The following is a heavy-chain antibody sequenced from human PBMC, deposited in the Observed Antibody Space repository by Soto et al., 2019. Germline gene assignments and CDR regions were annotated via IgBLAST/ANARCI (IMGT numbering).Heavy chain of an antibody. V-gene: IGHV4-31*03. D-gene: IGHD3-10*01. J-gene: IGHJ5*02. CDR3: VTIVNDLNGSGRYYKKSS. Sequence: QVQLQESGPGLVKPSQTLSLSCTVSGGSISRGGYYWSWIRQHPGKGLEWIGFIYYSGSTNYNPSLKSRVSISVDTSKNQFSLKLSSVTAADTDVYYCVTIVNDLNGSGRYYKKSSWGLGTLVTVSS. CDR1: GGSISRGGYY. CDR2: IYYSGST.